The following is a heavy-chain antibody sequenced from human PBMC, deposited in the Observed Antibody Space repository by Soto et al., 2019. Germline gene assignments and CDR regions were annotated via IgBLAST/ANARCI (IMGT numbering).Heavy chain of an antibody. J-gene: IGHJ3*02. CDR2: IIPIFGTA. Sequence: SVKVSCKASGGTFSSYAISWVRQAPGQGLEWMGGIIPIFGTANYAQKFQGRVTITADESTSTAYMELSSLRSEDTAVYYCASQYYYDSSGLQDAFDIWGQGTMVTVSS. D-gene: IGHD3-22*01. V-gene: IGHV1-69*13. CDR3: ASQYYYDSSGLQDAFDI. CDR1: GGTFSSYA.